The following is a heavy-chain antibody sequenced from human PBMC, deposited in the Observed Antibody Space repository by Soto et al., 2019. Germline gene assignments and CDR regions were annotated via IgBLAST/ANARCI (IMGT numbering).Heavy chain of an antibody. CDR2: INSDGSST. CDR3: ARPRPYCGGDCPDS. CDR1: GFTFSSYW. J-gene: IGHJ4*02. V-gene: IGHV3-74*01. Sequence: GGSLRLSCAASGFTFSSYWMHWVRQAPGKGLVWVSRINSDGSSTSYADSVKGRFTISRDNAKNTLYLQMNSLRAEDTAVYYCARPRPYCGGDCPDSWGQGTLVTVSS. D-gene: IGHD2-21*02.